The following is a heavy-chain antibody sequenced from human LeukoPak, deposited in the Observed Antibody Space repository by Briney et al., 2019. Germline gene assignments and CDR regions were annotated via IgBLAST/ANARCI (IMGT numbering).Heavy chain of an antibody. D-gene: IGHD6-19*01. CDR2: INPNNGDT. J-gene: IGHJ4*02. CDR3: AKGLSSGRMYYFGY. Sequence: ASVKVSCKASGYIFTTYFIHWVRQAPGQGLEWMGWINPNNGDTNYVQKFQGRVTMTRDTSISTAYMELTRLRSDDTAVYYCAKGLSSGRMYYFGYWGQGTLVTVSS. V-gene: IGHV1-2*02. CDR1: GYIFTTYF.